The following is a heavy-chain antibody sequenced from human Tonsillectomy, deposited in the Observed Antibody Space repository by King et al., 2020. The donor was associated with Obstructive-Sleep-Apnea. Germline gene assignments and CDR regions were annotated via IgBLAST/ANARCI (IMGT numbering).Heavy chain of an antibody. CDR1: GFTFSSYA. D-gene: IGHD5-18*01. Sequence: VQLVESGGGLVQPGGSLRLSCAASGFTFSSYAMSWVRQAPGKGLDWVSAIIGSGGSTYYADSVKGRFTISRDNSKNTSYWQMNSLRAEDTAVYYCAKTRGIQLWLNEDYWGQGTLVTVSS. CDR2: IIGSGGST. CDR3: AKTRGIQLWLNEDY. V-gene: IGHV3-23*04. J-gene: IGHJ4*02.